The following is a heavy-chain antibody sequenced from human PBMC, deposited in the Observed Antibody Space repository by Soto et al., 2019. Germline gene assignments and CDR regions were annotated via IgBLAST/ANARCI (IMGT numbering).Heavy chain of an antibody. J-gene: IGHJ4*02. CDR3: AKEPYDSSGYYYVSPHFDY. Sequence: PGGSLRLSCAASGFTFSSYGMHWFRQAPGKGLEWVAVISYDESNKYYADSVKGRFTISRDNSKNTLYLQMNSLRAEDTAVYYCAKEPYDSSGYYYVSPHFDYWGQGTLVTVSS. D-gene: IGHD3-22*01. V-gene: IGHV3-30*18. CDR2: ISYDESNK. CDR1: GFTFSSYG.